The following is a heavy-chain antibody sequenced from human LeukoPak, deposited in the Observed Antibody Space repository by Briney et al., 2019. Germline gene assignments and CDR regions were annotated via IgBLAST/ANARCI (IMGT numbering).Heavy chain of an antibody. Sequence: GGSLRLSCAASGFTLNSYAMHWVRQAPGKGLEWMAVISYDGNNEYYADSVKGRFTISRDNSRNTLSLQMNSLRGEDTAVYYCARDLSRIAGAGLDYWGQGTLVTVSS. CDR1: GFTLNSYA. D-gene: IGHD6-13*01. CDR2: ISYDGNNE. V-gene: IGHV3-30*04. CDR3: ARDLSRIAGAGLDY. J-gene: IGHJ4*02.